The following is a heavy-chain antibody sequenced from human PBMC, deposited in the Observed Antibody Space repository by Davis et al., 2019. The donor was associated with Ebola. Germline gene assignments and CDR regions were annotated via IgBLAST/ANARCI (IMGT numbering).Heavy chain of an antibody. CDR1: GFPFSSYA. V-gene: IGHV3-30-3*01. CDR3: AREGLGDIVVVVAAPGMDV. Sequence: GGSLRLSCAASGFPFSSYAMHWVRQAPGKGLEWVAVISYDGSNKYYADSVKGRFTISRDNSKNTLYLQMTSLRAEDTAVYYCAREGLGDIVVVVAAPGMDVWGQGTTVTVSS. CDR2: ISYDGSNK. J-gene: IGHJ6*02. D-gene: IGHD2-15*01.